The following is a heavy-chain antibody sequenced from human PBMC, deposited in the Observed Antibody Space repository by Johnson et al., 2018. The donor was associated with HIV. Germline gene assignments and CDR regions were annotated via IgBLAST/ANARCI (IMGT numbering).Heavy chain of an antibody. CDR1: GFTASSTY. CDR2: IYSGGST. V-gene: IGHV3-66*03. CDR3: ARRADAFDI. Sequence: VQLVESGGGLIQPGGSLRLSCAASGFTASSTYMSWVRQAPGKGLEWVSAIYSGGSTYYADSVKGRFTISRDNSKNTLYLQMNSLRAEDTAVFFCARRADAFDIWGQGTMVTVSS. J-gene: IGHJ3*02.